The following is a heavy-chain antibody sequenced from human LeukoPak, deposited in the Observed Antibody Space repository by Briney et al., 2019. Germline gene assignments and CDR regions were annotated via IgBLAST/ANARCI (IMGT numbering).Heavy chain of an antibody. CDR3: ARRIAGTATGGYFEP. V-gene: IGHV3-48*04. Sequence: GGSLRLSCAASGFTFSSYSMNWVRQAPGKGLEWVSYISSSGSTIYYADSVKGRFTISRDNAKSSLYLQMNSLRADDTAVYYCARRIAGTATGGYFEPWGRGTLVSVSS. J-gene: IGHJ2*01. D-gene: IGHD6-19*01. CDR1: GFTFSSYS. CDR2: ISSSGSTI.